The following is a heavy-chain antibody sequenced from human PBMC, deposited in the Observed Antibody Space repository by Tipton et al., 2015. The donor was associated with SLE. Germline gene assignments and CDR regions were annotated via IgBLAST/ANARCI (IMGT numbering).Heavy chain of an antibody. J-gene: IGHJ6*02. Sequence: SLRLSCAASGFKFNSYWMSWVRQAPGKGLEWVANIKPDGSETYYVESVKGRFSVSRDNANNSLALQMNSLRAEDTAVYYCAGELLPNYGMDVWGQGTTVTVSS. CDR3: AGELLPNYGMDV. D-gene: IGHD2-15*01. CDR1: GFKFNSYW. V-gene: IGHV3-7*04. CDR2: IKPDGSET.